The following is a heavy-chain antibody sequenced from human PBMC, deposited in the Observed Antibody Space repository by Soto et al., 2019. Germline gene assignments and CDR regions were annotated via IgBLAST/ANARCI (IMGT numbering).Heavy chain of an antibody. CDR2: ISSSGSTI. V-gene: IGHV3-11*01. D-gene: IGHD3-16*02. J-gene: IGHJ4*02. CDR1: GFTFSDYY. CDR3: ATTLFEVDIWGSYGSGPDY. Sequence: PGGSLRLSCAASGFTFSDYYMSWIRQAPGKGLEWVSYISSSGSTIYYADSVKGRFTISRDNAKNSLYLQMNSLRAEDTAVYYCATTLFEVDIWGSYGSGPDYWGQGTLVTVDS.